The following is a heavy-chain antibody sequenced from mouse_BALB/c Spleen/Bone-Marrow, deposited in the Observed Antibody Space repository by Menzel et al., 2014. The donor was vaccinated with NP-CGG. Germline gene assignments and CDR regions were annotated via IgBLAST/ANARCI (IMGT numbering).Heavy chain of an antibody. D-gene: IGHD2-3*01. V-gene: IGHV7-3*02. J-gene: IGHJ2*01. Sequence: VQLKESGGGLVQPGGSLRLSCATSGFTFTDYYMSWVRRPPGKALEWLTFIRNKANGYTTEYSASVKGRFTISRDNSQSILYLQMNTLRAEDSATYYCARDMGLLRFDYWGQGTTLTVSS. CDR1: GFTFTDYY. CDR2: IRNKANGYTT. CDR3: ARDMGLLRFDY.